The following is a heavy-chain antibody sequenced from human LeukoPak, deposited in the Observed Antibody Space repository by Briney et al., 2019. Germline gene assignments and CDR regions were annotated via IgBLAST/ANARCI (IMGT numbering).Heavy chain of an antibody. V-gene: IGHV4-59*08. CDR2: IYHSGST. CDR1: GGSFSSYY. Sequence: SETLSLTCAVYGGSFSSYYWSWIRQPPGKGLEWIGYIYHSGSTYYNPSLKSRVTISVDRSKNQFSLKLSSVTAADTAVYYCARHNDYYVVGGMDVWGQGTTVTVSS. CDR3: ARHNDYYVVGGMDV. J-gene: IGHJ6*02. D-gene: IGHD3-10*02.